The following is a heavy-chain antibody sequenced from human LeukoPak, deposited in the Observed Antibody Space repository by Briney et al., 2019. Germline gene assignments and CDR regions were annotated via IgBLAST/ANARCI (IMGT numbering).Heavy chain of an antibody. CDR2: VYYTGSI. Sequence: PSETLSLTCTVSGGSISSSNYYWGWIRQPPGKGLEYIGSVYYTGSIHYNPSLTSRATISADTSKNQFSLKLSSVTAADTAVYYCARLSYGELDYWGQGTLVTVSS. J-gene: IGHJ4*02. V-gene: IGHV4-39*01. CDR1: GGSISSSNYY. D-gene: IGHD3-10*01. CDR3: ARLSYGELDY.